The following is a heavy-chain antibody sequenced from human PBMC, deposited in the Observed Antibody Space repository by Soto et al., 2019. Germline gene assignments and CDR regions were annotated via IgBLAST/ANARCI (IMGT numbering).Heavy chain of an antibody. V-gene: IGHV1-2*02. CDR1: GYTFTGYY. Sequence: SLNLSCKTSGYTFTGYYMHWVLQTPGQGLEWMGWINPNSGGTNYAQKFQGRVTMTRDTSISTAYMELSRLRSDDTAVYYCARGKYCSGGSCYGGNYYGMDVWGQGTTVTVSS. CDR2: INPNSGGT. D-gene: IGHD2-15*01. CDR3: ARGKYCSGGSCYGGNYYGMDV. J-gene: IGHJ6*02.